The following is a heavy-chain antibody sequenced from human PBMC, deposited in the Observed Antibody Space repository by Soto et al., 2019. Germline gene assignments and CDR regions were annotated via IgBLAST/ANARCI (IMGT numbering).Heavy chain of an antibody. CDR3: AKAPSYYDSSGYPGL. CDR1: GFTFSSYA. CDR2: ISGSGGST. Sequence: GGALRLSCAASGFTFSSYAMSWVRQAPGKGLEWVSAISGSGGSTYYADSVKGRFTISRDNSKNTLYLQMNSLRAEDTAVYYCAKAPSYYDSSGYPGLWGQGTLVTVSS. J-gene: IGHJ4*02. V-gene: IGHV3-23*01. D-gene: IGHD3-22*01.